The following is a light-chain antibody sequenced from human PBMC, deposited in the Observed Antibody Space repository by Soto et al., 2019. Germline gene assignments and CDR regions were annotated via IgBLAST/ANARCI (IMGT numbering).Light chain of an antibody. CDR1: QSVSSSY. CDR2: GAS. V-gene: IGKV3-20*01. CDR3: QQYGSSPFT. Sequence: EIVLTQSPGTLSLSPGDRATLSCRASQSVSSSYLAWYQQKPGQAPRLLIYGASSMATGIPDRISGSGSWPDFTLAISRLEPEDFAVYYCQQYGSSPFTFGQGTKLEIK. J-gene: IGKJ2*01.